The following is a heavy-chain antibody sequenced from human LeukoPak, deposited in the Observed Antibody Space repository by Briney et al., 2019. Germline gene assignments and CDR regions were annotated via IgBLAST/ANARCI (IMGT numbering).Heavy chain of an antibody. CDR3: ARAGGSYEY. Sequence: SETLSLTCIVSGGSISSGDYYWSWIRQPPGTGLEWIGYIYYSGSTYYNPSLKSRVTISVDTSKNQFSLKLSSVTAADTAVYYCARAGGSYEYWGQGTLVTVSS. CDR2: IYYSGST. V-gene: IGHV4-30-4*01. D-gene: IGHD1-26*01. CDR1: GGSISSGDYY. J-gene: IGHJ4*02.